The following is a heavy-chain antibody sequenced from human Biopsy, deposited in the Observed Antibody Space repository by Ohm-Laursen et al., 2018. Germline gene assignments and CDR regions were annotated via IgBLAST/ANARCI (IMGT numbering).Heavy chain of an antibody. CDR2: INAYNGNT. CDR1: GYTFTNYG. CDR3: ARDRTPYYDFWSGKSFDNWFDP. Sequence: ASVKVSCKASGYTFTNYGISWVRQAPGRGLEWMGWINAYNGNTNYAQKLQGRVTMTTDTSTSTAYMELRSLRSNDTALYYCARDRTPYYDFWSGKSFDNWFDPWGQGTLVTVSS. V-gene: IGHV1-18*01. D-gene: IGHD3-3*01. J-gene: IGHJ5*02.